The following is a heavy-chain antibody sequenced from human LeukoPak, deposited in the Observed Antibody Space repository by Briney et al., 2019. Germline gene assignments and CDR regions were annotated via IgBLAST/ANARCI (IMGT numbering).Heavy chain of an antibody. J-gene: IGHJ5*02. V-gene: IGHV3-33*06. D-gene: IGHD3-3*01. CDR3: AKHLAPYYEFWSGYVWFDP. Sequence: PPGRSLRLSCAASGFTFSSYGMHWVRQAPGKGLEWVAVIWYDGSNKYYADSVKGRFTISRDNSKNTLYLQMNSLRAEDTAVYYCAKHLAPYYEFWSGYVWFDPWGQGTLVTVSS. CDR2: IWYDGSNK. CDR1: GFTFSSYG.